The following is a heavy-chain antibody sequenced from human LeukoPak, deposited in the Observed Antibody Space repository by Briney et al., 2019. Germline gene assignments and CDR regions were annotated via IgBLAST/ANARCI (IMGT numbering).Heavy chain of an antibody. V-gene: IGHV1-46*01. J-gene: IGHJ4*02. Sequence: ASVKVSCKASGYTFTSYYMHWVRQAPGQGLEWMGIINPSGGSTSYAQKFQGRVTMTRDTSTSTAYMELSSLRSEDTAVYYCARVKDSVFGVVINYYFDSWGQGTLVTVSS. CDR2: INPSGGST. D-gene: IGHD3-3*01. CDR1: GYTFTSYY. CDR3: ARVKDSVFGVVINYYFDS.